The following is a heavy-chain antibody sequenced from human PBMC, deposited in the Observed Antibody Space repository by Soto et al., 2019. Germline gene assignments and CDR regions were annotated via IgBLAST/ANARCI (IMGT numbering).Heavy chain of an antibody. V-gene: IGHV2-26*01. CDR2: IFSNDEK. D-gene: IGHD3-22*01. Sequence: SGPTLVNPTETLTLTCTVSGFSLSNARMGVSWIRQPPGKALEWLAHIFSNDEKSYSTSLKSRLTISKDTSKSQVVLTMTNMDPVDTATYYCARVTYYYDSSGYYYGPALDYWGQGTLVTVSS. J-gene: IGHJ4*02. CDR3: ARVTYYYDSSGYYYGPALDY. CDR1: GFSLSNARMG.